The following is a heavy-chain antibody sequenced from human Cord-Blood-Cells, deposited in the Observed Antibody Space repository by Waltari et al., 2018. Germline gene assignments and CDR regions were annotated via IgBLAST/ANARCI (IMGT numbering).Heavy chain of an antibody. CDR1: GYSFTSYW. V-gene: IGHV5-51*03. Sequence: EVQLVQSGAEVKKPGESLKISCKGSGYSFTSYWIGWVRQMHGKALEWMGVIYPVDSDTRDSPSFQGQVTISADKSISTAYLQWSSLKASDTAMYYCARLPPAYSSSSYYYYGMDVWGQGTTVTVSS. CDR2: IYPVDSDT. CDR3: ARLPPAYSSSSYYYYGMDV. J-gene: IGHJ6*02. D-gene: IGHD6-6*01.